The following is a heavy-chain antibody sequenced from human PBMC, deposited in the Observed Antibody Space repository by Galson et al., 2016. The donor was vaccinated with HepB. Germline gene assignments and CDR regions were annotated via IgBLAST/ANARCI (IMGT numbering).Heavy chain of an antibody. Sequence: SLRLSCAASGGRIRIYGMNWVRQAPGKGLEWISFISSSSSTVYYSDSVKGRATVSRDNARESPYLQLNSLRVDDTGVYYCARDHPGLLTSGLCLSWGQGTLVSVSS. D-gene: IGHD3-10*01. CDR1: GGRIRIYG. V-gene: IGHV3-48*01. CDR3: ARDHPGLLTSGLCLS. J-gene: IGHJ4*02. CDR2: ISSSSSTV.